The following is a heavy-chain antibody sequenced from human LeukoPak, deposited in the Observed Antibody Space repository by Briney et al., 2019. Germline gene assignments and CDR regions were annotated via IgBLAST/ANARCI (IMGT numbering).Heavy chain of an antibody. Sequence: GGSLRLSCAASGFTVSGNYMSWVRQAPGKGLEWVSVIYSGGSTYYADSVKGRFTISRDNSKNTLYLQMNSLRAEDTAVYYCARDLVSPLSGDDAFDIWGQGTMVTVSS. V-gene: IGHV3-53*01. CDR3: ARDLVSPLSGDDAFDI. CDR1: GFTVSGNY. CDR2: IYSGGST. D-gene: IGHD3-10*01. J-gene: IGHJ3*02.